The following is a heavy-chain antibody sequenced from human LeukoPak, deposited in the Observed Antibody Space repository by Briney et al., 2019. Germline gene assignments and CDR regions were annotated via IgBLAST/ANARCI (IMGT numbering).Heavy chain of an antibody. Sequence: SETLSITCAVYGGSFSGYYWSWIRQPPGKGLEWIGEINHSGSTNYNPSLKSRVTISVDTSKNQFSLKLSSVTAADTAVYYCARGRGAITMVRGVSVWFDPWGQGTLVTVSS. V-gene: IGHV4-34*01. CDR1: GGSFSGYY. CDR2: INHSGST. J-gene: IGHJ5*02. D-gene: IGHD3-10*01. CDR3: ARGRGAITMVRGVSVWFDP.